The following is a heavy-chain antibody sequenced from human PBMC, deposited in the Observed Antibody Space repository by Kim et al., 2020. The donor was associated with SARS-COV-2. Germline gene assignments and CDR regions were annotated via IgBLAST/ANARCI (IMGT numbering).Heavy chain of an antibody. Sequence: GRVTITADESTSTAYMELSSLRSEDTAVYYCARDGESYYYDSSGYDHFDYWGQGTLVTVSS. D-gene: IGHD3-22*01. CDR3: ARDGESYYYDSSGYDHFDY. J-gene: IGHJ4*02. V-gene: IGHV1-69*01.